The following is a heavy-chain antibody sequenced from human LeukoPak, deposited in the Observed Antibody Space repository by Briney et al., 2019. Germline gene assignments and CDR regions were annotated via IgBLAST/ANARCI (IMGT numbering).Heavy chain of an antibody. CDR2: IKEDGSEK. J-gene: IGHJ4*02. D-gene: IGHD6-13*01. CDR1: GFTFSNYW. CDR3: ARAGPSSSWHQFDY. Sequence: PGGSLRLSCAASGFTFSNYWMSWVRQAPGKGLEWVANIKEDGSEKYYVDSVKGRFTISRDNAKNSLYLQMNSLRAEDTAVYYCARAGPSSSWHQFDYWGQGTLVTVSS. V-gene: IGHV3-7*01.